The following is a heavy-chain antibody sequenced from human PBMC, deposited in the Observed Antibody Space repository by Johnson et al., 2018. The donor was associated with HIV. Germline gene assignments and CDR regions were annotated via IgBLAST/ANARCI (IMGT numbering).Heavy chain of an antibody. CDR1: GFIFSDYY. D-gene: IGHD1-26*01. J-gene: IGHJ3*02. CDR2: ISSSGSTI. V-gene: IGHV3-11*01. CDR3: ARSRERGDAFDI. Sequence: QVQLVESGGGLVKPGGSQRLSCAASGFIFSDYYMTWIRQAPGKGLEWVSYISSSGSTIYYADSVKGRFTISRDNAKNSLYLQMNSLRAEDTALYYCARSRERGDAFDIWGQGTMVTVSS.